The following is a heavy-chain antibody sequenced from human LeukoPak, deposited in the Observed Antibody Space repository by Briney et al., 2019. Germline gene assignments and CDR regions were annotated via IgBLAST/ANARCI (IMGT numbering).Heavy chain of an antibody. J-gene: IGHJ4*02. CDR1: GFTFSTYW. CDR2: LNSDGSIT. D-gene: IGHD3-10*01. Sequence: GGSLRLSCAASGFTFSTYWMHWVRQAPGKGLVWVSGLNSDGSITGYADSVKGRFTISRDNSKNTLYLQMNSLRAEDTAVYYCAKDHSNALLWFGEVIRKSRDGYFDYWGQGTLVTVSS. CDR3: AKDHSNALLWFGEVIRKSRDGYFDY. V-gene: IGHV3-74*01.